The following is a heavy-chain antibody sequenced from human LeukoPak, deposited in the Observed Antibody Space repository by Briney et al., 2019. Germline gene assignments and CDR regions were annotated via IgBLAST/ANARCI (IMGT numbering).Heavy chain of an antibody. D-gene: IGHD3-22*01. J-gene: IGHJ4*02. Sequence: SVKVSCKASGGTFSSYAISWVRQAPGQGLEWMGRIIPNFGTANYAQKFQGRVTITADKSTSTAYMELSSLRSEDTAVYYCAREDDSSGYYYAPLDYWGQGTLVTVSS. CDR1: GGTFSSYA. CDR3: AREDDSSGYYYAPLDY. V-gene: IGHV1-69*06. CDR2: IIPNFGTA.